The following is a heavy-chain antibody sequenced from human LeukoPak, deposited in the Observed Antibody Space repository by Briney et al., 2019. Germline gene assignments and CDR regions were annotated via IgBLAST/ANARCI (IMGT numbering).Heavy chain of an antibody. J-gene: IGHJ4*02. Sequence: GGSLRLSCAASGFTFSSYAMSWVRQAPGKGLEWVSAISGSGGSTYYADSVKGRFTIPRDNSKNTLYLQMNSLRAEDTAVYYCAKAVHYGSGSYYNSYWGQGTLVTVSS. D-gene: IGHD3-10*01. CDR3: AKAVHYGSGSYYNSY. CDR2: ISGSGGST. V-gene: IGHV3-23*01. CDR1: GFTFSSYA.